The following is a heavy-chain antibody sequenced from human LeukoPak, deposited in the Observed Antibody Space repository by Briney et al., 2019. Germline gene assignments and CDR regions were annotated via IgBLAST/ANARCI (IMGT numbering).Heavy chain of an antibody. CDR3: ARDRDYSNTERGFDY. CDR1: GYTFTDYY. J-gene: IGHJ4*02. V-gene: IGHV1-2*02. CDR2: INPNSGET. Sequence: GASVKVSCKTSGYTFTDYYIHWVRQAHGQGLEWMGWINPNSGETNSAQKFQGRVTMTGDTSVSTAYMELRRVRSDDTAVYYCARDRDYSNTERGFDYWGQGTLVTVSS. D-gene: IGHD4-11*01.